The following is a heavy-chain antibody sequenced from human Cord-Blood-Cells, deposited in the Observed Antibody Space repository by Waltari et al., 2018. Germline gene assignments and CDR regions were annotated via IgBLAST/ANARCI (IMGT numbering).Heavy chain of an antibody. CDR3: ARYDFWSGFQFFDY. CDR1: GGSISSYY. Sequence: QVQLQESGPGLVKPSETLSLTCTVSGGSISSYYWSWIRQPPGKGLEWIGYIYYSGSTNSNPSLKSRVTRSVDTSKNQFSLKLSSVTAADTAVYYCARYDFWSGFQFFDYWGQGTLVTVSS. V-gene: IGHV4-59*01. D-gene: IGHD3-3*01. CDR2: IYYSGST. J-gene: IGHJ4*02.